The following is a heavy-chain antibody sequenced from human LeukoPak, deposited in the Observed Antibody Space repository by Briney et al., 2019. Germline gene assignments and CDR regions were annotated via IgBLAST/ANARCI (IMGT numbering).Heavy chain of an antibody. CDR2: ISYDGSNK. CDR3: AKEYCSNSVCHSLDY. V-gene: IGHV3-30*18. J-gene: IGHJ4*02. CDR1: GFTFSSSG. D-gene: IGHD2-8*01. Sequence: GRSLRLSCAPSGFTFSSSGMHWVRQAPGKGLEWVAVISYDGSNKYYADSVKGRFTFSRDNSKNTLYLQMNSLRAEDTAVYYCAKEYCSNSVCHSLDYWGQGTLVTVSS.